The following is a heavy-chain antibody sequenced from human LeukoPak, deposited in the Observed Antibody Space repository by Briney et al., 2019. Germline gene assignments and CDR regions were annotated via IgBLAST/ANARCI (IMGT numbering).Heavy chain of an antibody. CDR2: ISGSGGST. CDR1: GFTFNSYA. D-gene: IGHD3-9*01. V-gene: IGHV3-23*01. J-gene: IGHJ4*02. Sequence: PGGSLRLSCAASGFTFNSYAMSWVRQAPGKGLEWVSGISGSGGSTYYADSVKGRFTISRDNSKNTLYLQMNSLRAEDTAVYYCARDDTIGRGRRRFDYWGQGTLVTVSS. CDR3: ARDDTIGRGRRRFDY.